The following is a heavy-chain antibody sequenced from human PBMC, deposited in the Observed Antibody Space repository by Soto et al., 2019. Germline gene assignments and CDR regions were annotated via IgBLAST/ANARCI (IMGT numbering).Heavy chain of an antibody. CDR2: IWYDGSNK. CDR3: ARDLLVTTVVYGMDV. V-gene: IGHV3-33*01. J-gene: IGHJ6*02. CDR1: GFTFSSYG. Sequence: GGSLRLSCAASGFTFSSYGMHWVRQAPGKGLEWVAVIWYDGSNKYYADSVKGRFTISRDNSKNTLYLQMNSLRAEDTAVYYCARDLLVTTVVYGMDVWGQGTTVTVSS. D-gene: IGHD4-17*01.